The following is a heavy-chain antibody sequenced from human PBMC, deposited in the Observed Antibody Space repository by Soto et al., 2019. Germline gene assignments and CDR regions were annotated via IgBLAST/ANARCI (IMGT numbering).Heavy chain of an antibody. CDR1: GLSITDSEMG. CDR2: IDSSVEK. Sequence: QVTLKESGPVLVKPTETLTLRCTVSGLSITDSEMGVSWIRQPPGQPLEWLAHIDSSVEKSYRTFLKSRLAISKDTSKSQIVLTMTNMDPADTATYYCAQRHLAVAVSPWFDPWGQGIPVTVSS. D-gene: IGHD6-19*01. CDR3: AQRHLAVAVSPWFDP. V-gene: IGHV2-26*01. J-gene: IGHJ5*02.